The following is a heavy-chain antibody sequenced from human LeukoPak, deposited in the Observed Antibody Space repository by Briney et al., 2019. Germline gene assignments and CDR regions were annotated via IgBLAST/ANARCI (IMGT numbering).Heavy chain of an antibody. D-gene: IGHD3-10*01. J-gene: IGHJ4*02. V-gene: IGHV1-46*01. CDR1: GYTFTNFY. CDR3: ARDYHGSGSLTTFDY. Sequence: GASVKVSCKASGYTFTNFYMHWVRQAPGQGLERMGIINPRGGSASSAQKFQGRVTMTRDTSTSTVYMELSSLRSEDTAVYYCARDYHGSGSLTTFDYWGQGTLVTVSS. CDR2: INPRGGSA.